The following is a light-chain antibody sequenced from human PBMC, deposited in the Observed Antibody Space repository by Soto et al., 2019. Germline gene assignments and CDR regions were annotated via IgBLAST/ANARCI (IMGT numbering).Light chain of an antibody. J-gene: IGLJ2*01. CDR3: CSYAGSCVV. Sequence: QLVLTQPRSVSGSPGQSVTISCTGTNSDVGGYNYVSWYQQHPGKAPKLMIYDVSKRPSGVPDRFSGSRSGNTASLTISGLQADDEADYYCCSYAGSCVVFGGGTKLTVL. CDR1: NSDVGGYNY. CDR2: DVS. V-gene: IGLV2-11*01.